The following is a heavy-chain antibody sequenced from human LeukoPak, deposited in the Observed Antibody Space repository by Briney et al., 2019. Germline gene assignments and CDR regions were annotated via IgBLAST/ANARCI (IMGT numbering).Heavy chain of an antibody. J-gene: IGHJ5*02. CDR2: IYYSGST. V-gene: IGHV4-39*07. CDR1: GGSISSSSYY. D-gene: IGHD2-15*01. CDR3: ARDRNGGYCSGGSCYSGGNNWFDP. Sequence: SETLSLTCTVSGGSISSSSYYWGWIRQPPGKGLEWIGSIYYSGSTYYNPSLKSRVTISVDTSKNQFSLKLSSVTAADTAVYYCARDRNGGYCSGGSCYSGGNNWFDPWGQGTLVTVSS.